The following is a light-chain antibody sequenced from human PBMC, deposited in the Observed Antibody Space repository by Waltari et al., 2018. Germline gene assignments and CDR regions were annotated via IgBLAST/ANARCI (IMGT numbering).Light chain of an antibody. V-gene: IGKV1-5*03. CDR1: QSVTTW. CDR3: QQYNSSSRT. CDR2: QAS. Sequence: DIQMTQSPSTLSASVGDRVTITCRASQSVTTWLAWYQQKPGKAPNLLIYQASTLETGVPSRFSGSGSGAEFTLTISGLQPDDFATYYCQQYNSSSRTFGQGTKVEI. J-gene: IGKJ1*01.